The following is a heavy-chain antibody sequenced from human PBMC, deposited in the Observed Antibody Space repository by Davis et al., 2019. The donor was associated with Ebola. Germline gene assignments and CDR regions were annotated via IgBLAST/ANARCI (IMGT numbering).Heavy chain of an antibody. CDR2: IWYDGSNK. CDR3: AKGEYLALHFDY. V-gene: IGHV3-33*06. Sequence: GESLKISCAASGFTFSSYGMHRVRQAPGKGLEWVAVIWYDGSNKYYADSVKGRFTISRDNSKNTLYLQMNSLRAEDTAVYYCAKGEYLALHFDYWGQGTLVTVSS. J-gene: IGHJ4*02. D-gene: IGHD3-16*01. CDR1: GFTFSSYG.